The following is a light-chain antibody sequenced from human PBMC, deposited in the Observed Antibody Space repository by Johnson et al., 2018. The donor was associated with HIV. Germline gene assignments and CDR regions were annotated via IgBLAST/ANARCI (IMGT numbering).Light chain of an antibody. CDR2: ENN. J-gene: IGLJ1*01. V-gene: IGLV1-51*02. Sequence: QSVLTQPPSVSAAPGQKVTISCSGSSSNIGNNYVSWYQQLPGTAPKLLIYENNKRPSGIPDRFSGSKSDTSATLGITGLQTGDEADYYCGTWNCSLRAHDYVFGTGNKVTVL. CDR1: SSNIGNNY. CDR3: GTWNCSLRAHDYV.